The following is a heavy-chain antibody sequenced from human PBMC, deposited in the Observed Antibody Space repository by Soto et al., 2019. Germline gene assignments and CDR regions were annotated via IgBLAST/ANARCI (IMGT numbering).Heavy chain of an antibody. Sequence: QVQLVESGGGVVQPGRSLRLSCAASGFTFSSYAMHWVRQAPGKGLEGVAVISYDGSNKYYADSVKGRFTISRDNSKNTLYLQMHSLRAEDTAVYYCARENSDGGMDVWGQGTTVTVSS. CDR1: GFTFSSYA. CDR2: ISYDGSNK. J-gene: IGHJ6*02. V-gene: IGHV3-30-3*01. CDR3: ARENSDGGMDV.